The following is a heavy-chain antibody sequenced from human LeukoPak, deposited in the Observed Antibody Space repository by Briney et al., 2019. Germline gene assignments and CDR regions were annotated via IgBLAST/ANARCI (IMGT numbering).Heavy chain of an antibody. Sequence: GGSLRLSCAASGFTFSSYWISWVRQAPGKGLEWVAHIKQDGSEKYYVDSVKGRFTISRDNAKNSLYLQMNHLRAEDTAVYYCARERDCSSTSCYVNDYWGQGTLVTVSS. CDR2: IKQDGSEK. V-gene: IGHV3-7*03. CDR3: ARERDCSSTSCYVNDY. CDR1: GFTFSSYW. D-gene: IGHD2-2*01. J-gene: IGHJ4*02.